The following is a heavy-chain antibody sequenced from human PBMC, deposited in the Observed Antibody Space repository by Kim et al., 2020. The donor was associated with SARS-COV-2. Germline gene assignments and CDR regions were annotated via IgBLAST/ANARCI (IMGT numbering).Heavy chain of an antibody. J-gene: IGHJ4*02. Sequence: GGSLRLSCAASGFTFDDYAMHWVRQAPGKGLEWVSGISWNSGSIGYADSVKGRFTISRDNAKNSLYLQMNSLRAEDTALYYCAKDIVPYCSSTSCYIALDYWGQGTLVTVSS. CDR2: ISWNSGSI. V-gene: IGHV3-9*01. CDR1: GFTFDDYA. D-gene: IGHD2-2*02. CDR3: AKDIVPYCSSTSCYIALDY.